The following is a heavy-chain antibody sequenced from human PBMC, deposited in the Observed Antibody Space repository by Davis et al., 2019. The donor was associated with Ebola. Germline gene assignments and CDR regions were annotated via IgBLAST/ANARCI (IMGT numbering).Heavy chain of an antibody. V-gene: IGHV4-39*01. Sequence: GSLRLSCTVSGGSISSSSYYWGWIRQPPGKGLEWIGSIYYSGSTYYNPSLKSRLTISVDTSKNQFSLKLSSVTAADTAVYYCARKYSSGWPTFDYWGQGTLVTASS. J-gene: IGHJ4*02. CDR2: IYYSGST. D-gene: IGHD6-19*01. CDR3: ARKYSSGWPTFDY. CDR1: GGSISSSSYY.